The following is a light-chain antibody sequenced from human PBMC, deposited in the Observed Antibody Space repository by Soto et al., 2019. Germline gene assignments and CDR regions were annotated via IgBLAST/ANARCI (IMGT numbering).Light chain of an antibody. CDR1: QSISTW. Sequence: DIQMTQSPSTLSASVGDRVTITCRASQSISTWLAWYQQKPGKAPKLLIYDVSTLKSGVPSRFSGSGSGTEFTLTISGLQPDDSATYYCQQYNTFWTFGQGTKVDNK. V-gene: IGKV1-5*01. J-gene: IGKJ1*01. CDR2: DVS. CDR3: QQYNTFWT.